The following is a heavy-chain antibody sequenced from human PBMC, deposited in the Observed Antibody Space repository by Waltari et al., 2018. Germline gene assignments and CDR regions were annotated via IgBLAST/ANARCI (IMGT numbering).Heavy chain of an antibody. V-gene: IGHV3-23*01. CDR3: AKRWSYCDY. D-gene: IGHD2-15*01. Sequence: SGFTFSSCAMSWVRQAPGKGLEWVSSISAGGGSTYYADSVKGRFTVSRDNSKNTVSLQMDSLRAEDTAVYYCAKRWSYCDYWSQGTLVTVSS. J-gene: IGHJ4*02. CDR1: GFTFSSCA. CDR2: ISAGGGST.